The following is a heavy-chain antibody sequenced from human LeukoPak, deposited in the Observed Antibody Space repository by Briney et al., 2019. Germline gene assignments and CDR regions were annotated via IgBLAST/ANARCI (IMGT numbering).Heavy chain of an antibody. J-gene: IGHJ6*04. CDR2: IIPIFGTV. Sequence: SVKVSCKASGGTFSSYAISWVRQAPGQGLEWMGGIIPIFGTVNYAQKFQGRVTITTDESTSTAYMELSSLRSEDTAVYYCARGPIVVVPAAMGMDVWGKGTTVTVSS. V-gene: IGHV1-69*05. CDR3: ARGPIVVVPAAMGMDV. D-gene: IGHD2-2*01. CDR1: GGTFSSYA.